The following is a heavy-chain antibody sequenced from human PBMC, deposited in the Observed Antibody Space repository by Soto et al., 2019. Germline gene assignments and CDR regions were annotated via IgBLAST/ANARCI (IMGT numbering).Heavy chain of an antibody. J-gene: IGHJ4*02. D-gene: IGHD3-10*01. V-gene: IGHV3-23*01. Sequence: WGSLRLSCVASGPTFLSRAITCLRHSPCEGLQWVSTITDTGGDAKYADSVRGRFVISRDNSKKTLYLQMTSLTAEDSAMYYCARGSTDSYPGSRIFDFWGRGTLVTVSS. CDR2: ITDTGGDA. CDR1: GPTFLSRA. CDR3: ARGSTDSYPGSRIFDF.